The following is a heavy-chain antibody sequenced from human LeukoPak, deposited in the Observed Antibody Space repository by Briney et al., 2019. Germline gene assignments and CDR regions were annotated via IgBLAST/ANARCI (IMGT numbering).Heavy chain of an antibody. CDR2: IYPSGTT. Sequence: PSETLSLTCTVSGGSSSSGNSYWTWIRQPAGKGLEWIGLIYPSGTTNYNPSLKSRLTISLDTSKNQFSLRLTSVTAADTAIYYCAREFHYWGQGTLVTVSS. V-gene: IGHV4-61*02. CDR1: GGSSSSGNSY. J-gene: IGHJ4*02. CDR3: AREFHY.